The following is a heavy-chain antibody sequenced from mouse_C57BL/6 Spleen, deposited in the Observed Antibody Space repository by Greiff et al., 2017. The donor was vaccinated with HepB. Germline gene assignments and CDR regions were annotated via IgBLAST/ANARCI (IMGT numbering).Heavy chain of an antibody. CDR3: VRHRGYDYDWYFDV. Sequence: EVKLVESGGGLVQPKGSLKLSCAASGFSFNTYAMNWVRQAPGKGLEWVARIRSKSNNYATYYADSVKDRFTISRDDSESMLYLQMNNLKTEDTAMYYCVRHRGYDYDWYFDVWGTGTTVTVSS. V-gene: IGHV10-1*01. CDR1: GFSFNTYA. CDR2: IRSKSNNYAT. J-gene: IGHJ1*03. D-gene: IGHD2-4*01.